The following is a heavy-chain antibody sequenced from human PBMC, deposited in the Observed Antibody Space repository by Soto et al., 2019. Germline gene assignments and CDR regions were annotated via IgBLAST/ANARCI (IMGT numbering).Heavy chain of an antibody. J-gene: IGHJ6*02. D-gene: IGHD6-6*01. CDR3: ARDPSTAARTRPGGTEDYYYGMDV. CDR2: IWYDGSNK. V-gene: IGHV3-33*01. Sequence: GGSLRLSCAASGFTFSSYGMHWVRQAPGKGLEWVAVIWYDGSNKYYADSVKGRFTISRDNSKNTLYLQMNSLRAEDTAVYYCARDPSTAARTRPGGTEDYYYGMDVWDQGTTVTVSS. CDR1: GFTFSSYG.